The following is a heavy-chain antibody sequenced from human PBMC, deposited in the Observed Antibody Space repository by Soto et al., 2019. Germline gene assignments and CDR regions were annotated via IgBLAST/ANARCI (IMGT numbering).Heavy chain of an antibody. Sequence: PGESLKISCKGSGYDFISYWIGWVRQTPGEGLEWMGIIYPGDSDTRYSPSFQGQVTISVDKSISTAYLRWSSLKASDTAMYYCARRSRDCFSTSCPTYFLDYWGQGTLVTVSS. J-gene: IGHJ4*02. D-gene: IGHD2-2*01. CDR2: IYPGDSDT. CDR3: ARRSRDCFSTSCPTYFLDY. CDR1: GYDFISYW. V-gene: IGHV5-51*01.